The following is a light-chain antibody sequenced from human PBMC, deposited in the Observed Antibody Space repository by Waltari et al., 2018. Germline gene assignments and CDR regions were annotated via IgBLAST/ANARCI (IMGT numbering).Light chain of an antibody. CDR3: CSFAGSYTRV. V-gene: IGLV2-11*01. CDR2: DVT. CDR1: SSDVGGYKH. J-gene: IGLJ3*02. Sequence: QSALTQPRSVSGSPGQSVTISCTGTSSDVGGYKHVSWYQQHPGEAPKLIFYDVTKRPSGVPDRFSGSKSGNTASLTISGLQAEDEADYYCCSFAGSYTRVFGGGTKVTVL.